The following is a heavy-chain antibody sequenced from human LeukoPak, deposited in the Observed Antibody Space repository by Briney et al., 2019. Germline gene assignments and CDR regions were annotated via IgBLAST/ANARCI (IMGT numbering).Heavy chain of an antibody. CDR2: IYYSGST. CDR3: ASSTRYYYGSGSKRAFDI. V-gene: IGHV4-39*01. J-gene: IGHJ3*02. D-gene: IGHD3-10*01. Sequence: KPSETLSLTCTVSGGSISSSSYYWGWIRQPPGKGLEWIGSIYYSGSTYYNPSLKSRVTISVDTSKNQFSLKLSSVTAADTAVYYCASSTRYYYGSGSKRAFDIWGQGTMVTVSS. CDR1: GGSISSSSYY.